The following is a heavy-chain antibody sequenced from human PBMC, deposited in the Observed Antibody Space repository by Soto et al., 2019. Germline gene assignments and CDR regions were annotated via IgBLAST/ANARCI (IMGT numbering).Heavy chain of an antibody. CDR3: ARDMGSLSTADAFDI. CDR2: ISYDGSNK. CDR1: TFTFTDSS. J-gene: IGHJ3*02. V-gene: IGHV3-30-3*01. D-gene: IGHD1-26*01. Sequence: QVQLEESGGGVVQPGTSLRLSCTASTFTFTDSSMHWVRQAPGKGLEWVAVISYDGSNKYYADSLQGRFTISRDNSKNTLYLQMNSLRTEDTALYFCARDMGSLSTADAFDIWGQGTVVTVSS.